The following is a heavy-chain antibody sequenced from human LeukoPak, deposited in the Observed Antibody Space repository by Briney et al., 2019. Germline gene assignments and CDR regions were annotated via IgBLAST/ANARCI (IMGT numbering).Heavy chain of an antibody. CDR1: GGSFSGYY. J-gene: IGHJ4*02. D-gene: IGHD3-3*01. CDR3: ARVVGLWSGYYGGANSFDY. Sequence: PSETLSLTCAVYGGSFSGYYWSWIRQPPGKGLEWIGEINHSGSTNYNPSLKSRVTISVDTSKNQFSLKLSSVTAADTAVYYCARVVGLWSGYYGGANSFDYWGQGTLVTVPS. V-gene: IGHV4-34*01. CDR2: INHSGST.